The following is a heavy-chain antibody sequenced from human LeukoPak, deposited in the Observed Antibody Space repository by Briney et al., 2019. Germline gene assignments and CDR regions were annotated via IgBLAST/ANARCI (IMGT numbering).Heavy chain of an antibody. J-gene: IGHJ4*02. CDR2: INPSAGST. CDR1: GYTFTSHY. D-gene: IGHD3-3*01. V-gene: IGHV1-46*01. CDR3: AAPGASGFVGNFWGGPLDF. Sequence: VSVKVSCRASGYTFTSHYMHWVRQAPGQGLEWMGIINPSAGSTSYPQKFQGRVTMTTDTSTSTVYMELSSLRSEDTAVYYCAAPGASGFVGNFWGGPLDFWGQGTLVTVSS.